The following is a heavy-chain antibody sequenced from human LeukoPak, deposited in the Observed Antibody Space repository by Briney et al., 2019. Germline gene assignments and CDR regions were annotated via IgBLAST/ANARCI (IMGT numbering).Heavy chain of an antibody. D-gene: IGHD2-15*01. CDR2: IIPIFGTA. CDR1: GGTFSSYA. V-gene: IGHV1-69*13. Sequence: ASVNVSCKPSGGTFSSYAISWVRQAPGRGLEWMGGIIPIFGTANYAQKFQGRVTITADESTSTAYMELSSLRSEDTAVYYCARDSKRSLGYCSGGSCYYGGFWGQGTLVTVSS. CDR3: ARDSKRSLGYCSGGSCYYGGF. J-gene: IGHJ4*02.